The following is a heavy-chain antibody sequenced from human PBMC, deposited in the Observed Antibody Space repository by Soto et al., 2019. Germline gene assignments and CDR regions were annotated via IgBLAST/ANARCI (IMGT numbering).Heavy chain of an antibody. CDR1: GFTFTSSA. Sequence: QMQLVQSGPEVKKPGTSVKASCKASGFTFTSSAVQWVRQARGQRLEWIGWIVVGSGNTNYAQKFQERVTITRDMSTSTAYMELSSLRSEDTAVYYCAADGDRPFYYGMDVWGQGTTVTVSS. CDR2: IVVGSGNT. V-gene: IGHV1-58*01. D-gene: IGHD3-10*01. CDR3: AADGDRPFYYGMDV. J-gene: IGHJ6*02.